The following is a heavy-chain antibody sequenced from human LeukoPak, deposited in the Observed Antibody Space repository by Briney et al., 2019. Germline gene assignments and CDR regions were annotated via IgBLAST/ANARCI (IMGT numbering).Heavy chain of an antibody. CDR3: AKLTRYNWNARDAFDY. D-gene: IGHD1-1*01. Sequence: QAGGSLRLSCAASGFTFSSYAMSWVRQAPGKGLEWVSAISGSGGSTYYADSVKGRFTISRDNAKNSLYLQMNSLRAEDTAVYYCAKLTRYNWNARDAFDYWGQGTLVTVSS. CDR1: GFTFSSYA. V-gene: IGHV3-23*01. J-gene: IGHJ4*02. CDR2: ISGSGGST.